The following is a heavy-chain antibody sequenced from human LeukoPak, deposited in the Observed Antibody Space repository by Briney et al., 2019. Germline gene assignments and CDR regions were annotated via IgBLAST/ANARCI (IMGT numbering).Heavy chain of an antibody. Sequence: GGSLRLSCAASGFTFSSYAMSWVRQAPGKGLEWVSAISGSGGSTYYADSVKGRFTISRGNSKNTLYLQMNRLRAEDTAMYYCAKAYEGDTSGYYHARLFDYWGQGTLVTVSS. CDR2: ISGSGGST. CDR3: AKAYEGDTSGYYHARLFDY. V-gene: IGHV3-23*01. CDR1: GFTFSSYA. J-gene: IGHJ4*02. D-gene: IGHD3-22*01.